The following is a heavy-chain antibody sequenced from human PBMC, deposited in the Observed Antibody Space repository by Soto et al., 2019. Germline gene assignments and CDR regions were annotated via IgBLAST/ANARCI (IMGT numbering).Heavy chain of an antibody. CDR3: ARDATQLWPRGAFDY. J-gene: IGHJ4*02. V-gene: IGHV1-18*04. CDR2: ISAYNGNT. Sequence: ASVKVSCKASGYTFTSYGISWVRQAPGQGRESMGWISAYNGNTNYAQKLQGRVTMTTDTSTSTAYMELRSLRSADTAVYYCARDATQLWPRGAFDYWGQGTLVTVSS. D-gene: IGHD5-18*01. CDR1: GYTFTSYG.